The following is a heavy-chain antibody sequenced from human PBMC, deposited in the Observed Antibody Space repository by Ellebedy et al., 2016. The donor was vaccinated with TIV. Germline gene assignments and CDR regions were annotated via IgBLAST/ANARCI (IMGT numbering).Heavy chain of an antibody. D-gene: IGHD5-18*01. CDR2: ISYSGNT. CDR3: ARQKNTAMVYVY. J-gene: IGHJ4*02. Sequence: SETLSLTCTVSGDSISSYYWSWIRQPPGKGLEWIGYISYSGNTNYNPSLKSRVTISVDTSKNQFSLKLSSVTAADTAVYYCARQKNTAMVYVYWGQGTLVTVSS. CDR1: GDSISSYY. V-gene: IGHV4-59*08.